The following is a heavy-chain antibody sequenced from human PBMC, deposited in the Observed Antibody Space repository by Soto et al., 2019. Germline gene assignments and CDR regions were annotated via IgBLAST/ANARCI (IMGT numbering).Heavy chain of an antibody. D-gene: IGHD3-3*01. CDR1: GFTFSRYT. J-gene: IGHJ6*02. CDR3: AKDRTVYYDFWSGPPSLDV. V-gene: IGHV3-21*04. Sequence: GGSLRLSCAASGFTFSRYTIDWVRQAPGKGLEWVASISSSSIYIYYAASVKGRFTVSRDNAKNSLYLQMNSLRAEDTAVYYCAKDRTVYYDFWSGPPSLDVWGQGTTVTVSS. CDR2: ISSSSIYI.